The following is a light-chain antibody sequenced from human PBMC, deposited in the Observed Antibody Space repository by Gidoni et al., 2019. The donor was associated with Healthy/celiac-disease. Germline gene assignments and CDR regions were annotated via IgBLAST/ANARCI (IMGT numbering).Light chain of an antibody. CDR1: QSVSSSY. V-gene: IGKV3-20*01. CDR3: QQYGSTPPYT. J-gene: IGKJ2*01. Sequence: EIVFPHSPCTLSLSPGERSTLSCRASQSVSSSYLAGYQQKTGQAPRLLIYGASSRATGIPDRFSGSGSGTEFTITSSRMEPEDVAVYYCQQYGSTPPYTFGQGTKLEIK. CDR2: GAS.